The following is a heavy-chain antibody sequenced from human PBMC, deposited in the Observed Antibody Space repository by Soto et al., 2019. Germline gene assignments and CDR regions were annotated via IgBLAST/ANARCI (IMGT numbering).Heavy chain of an antibody. J-gene: IGHJ6*02. V-gene: IGHV4-4*07. Sequence: TVSGGSISSYYWSWIRQPAGKGLEWIGRIYTSGSTNYNPSLKSRVTMSVDTSKNQFSLKLSSVTAADTAVYYCARGGGIAAAGAYYYYYGMDVWGQGTTVTVSS. CDR2: IYTSGST. CDR1: GGSISSYY. D-gene: IGHD6-13*01. CDR3: ARGGGIAAAGAYYYYYGMDV.